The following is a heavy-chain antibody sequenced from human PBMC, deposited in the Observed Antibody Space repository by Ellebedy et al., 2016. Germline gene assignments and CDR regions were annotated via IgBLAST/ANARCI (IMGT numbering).Heavy chain of an antibody. V-gene: IGHV4-34*01. D-gene: IGHD6-19*01. Sequence: SQTLSLTCAVYGGSFSGYYWSWIRQPPGKGLEWIGEINHSGSTNYNPSLKSRVTMSVDTPKSQFSLRLTSVTAADTAVYYCAKWNGGWYAFEVWGQGTMVTVSS. J-gene: IGHJ3*01. CDR2: INHSGST. CDR3: AKWNGGWYAFEV. CDR1: GGSFSGYY.